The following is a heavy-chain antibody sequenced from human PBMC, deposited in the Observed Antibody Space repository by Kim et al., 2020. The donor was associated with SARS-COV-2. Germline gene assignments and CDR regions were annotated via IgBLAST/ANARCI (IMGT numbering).Heavy chain of an antibody. D-gene: IGHD6-6*01. Sequence: YNEDSVKGRFTISRDNAKNSLYLEMNSLRAEDTAVYYCARDPGVAARMFDYWGQGTLVTVSS. J-gene: IGHJ4*02. CDR3: ARDPGVAARMFDY. V-gene: IGHV3-21*01.